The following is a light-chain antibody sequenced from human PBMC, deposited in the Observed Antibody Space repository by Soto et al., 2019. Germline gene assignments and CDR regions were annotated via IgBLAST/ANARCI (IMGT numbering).Light chain of an antibody. CDR2: DNN. Sequence: QSVLTQPPSVCAAPGQKVTISCSGSSSNIGNNYVYWYQQLPGTAPKLLIYDNNKRPSGIPDRFSGSKSGTSATLGITGLQTGDEADYYCGTWDSSLSAGVFGGGTKLTVL. CDR1: SSNIGNNY. J-gene: IGLJ3*02. CDR3: GTWDSSLSAGV. V-gene: IGLV1-51*01.